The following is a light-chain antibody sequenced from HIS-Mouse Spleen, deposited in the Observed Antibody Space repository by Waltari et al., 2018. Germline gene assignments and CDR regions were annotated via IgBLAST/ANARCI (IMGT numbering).Light chain of an antibody. CDR1: SSDVGSDNL. CDR3: CSYAGSSTSPYV. V-gene: IGLV2-23*01. CDR2: EGS. Sequence: QSALTQPASVSGSPGQSITIPCTGTSSDVGSDNLVSWYQQHPGKAPKLMIYEGSKRPSGVSNRFSGSKSGNTASLTISGLQAEDEADYYCCSYAGSSTSPYVFGTGTKVTVL. J-gene: IGLJ1*01.